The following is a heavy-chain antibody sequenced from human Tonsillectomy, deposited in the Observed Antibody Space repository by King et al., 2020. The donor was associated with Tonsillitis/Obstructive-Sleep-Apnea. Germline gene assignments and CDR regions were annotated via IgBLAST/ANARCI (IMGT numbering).Heavy chain of an antibody. V-gene: IGHV4-34*01. CDR2: INHSGST. CDR1: GGSFRGYY. Sequence: HVQLQQWGAGLLKPSETLSLTCSVYGGSFRGYYWSWIRQPPGKGLEWIGEINHSGSTNYNPSLKSLVTISVDTSKNQFSLKLRSVTAADTAVYYCARGYIVVVPAAMNWYFDVWGRGTLVTVSS. CDR3: ARGYIVVVPAAMNWYFDV. D-gene: IGHD2-2*01. J-gene: IGHJ2*01.